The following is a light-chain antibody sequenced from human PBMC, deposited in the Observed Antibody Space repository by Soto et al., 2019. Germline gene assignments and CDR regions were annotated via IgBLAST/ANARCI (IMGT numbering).Light chain of an antibody. Sequence: IVLKQSPATLSSFPGDRVTLSCRASQYINTRLAWYQHRPGQAPRLLIYQTSIRAAGIPARFSASGTGTDFTLTISDVQPEDFAVYYCHQRQSWPRTFGQGTKLDIK. J-gene: IGKJ1*01. V-gene: IGKV3-11*01. CDR1: QYINTR. CDR2: QTS. CDR3: HQRQSWPRT.